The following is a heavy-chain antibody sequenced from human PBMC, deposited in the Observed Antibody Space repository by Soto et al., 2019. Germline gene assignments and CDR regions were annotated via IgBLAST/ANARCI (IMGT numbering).Heavy chain of an antibody. CDR1: GFTFSDHY. J-gene: IGHJ4*02. V-gene: IGHV3-72*01. D-gene: IGHD3-10*01. CDR3: VRDSGRGFYFDY. Sequence: GGSLRLSCAASGFTFSDHYMDWVRQAPGKGLEWVGRIRNRPNSYATQYAASVKGRFAVLRDDSENLVYLQMNDLKTEDTAVYYCVRDSGRGFYFDYWGQGAQVTVSS. CDR2: IRNRPNSYAT.